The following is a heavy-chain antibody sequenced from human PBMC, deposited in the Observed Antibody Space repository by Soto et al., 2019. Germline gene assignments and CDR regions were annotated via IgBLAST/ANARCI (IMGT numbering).Heavy chain of an antibody. CDR2: ISAYNGNT. CDR3: ARAQSSGWYIPVGSVDY. J-gene: IGHJ4*02. CDR1: GYTFTSYG. V-gene: IGHV1-18*01. Sequence: ASVKVSCKASGYTFTSYGISWVRQAPGQGLEWMGWISAYNGNTNYAQKLQGRVTMTTDTSTSTAYMELRSLRSDDTAVYYCARAQSSGWYIPVGSVDYWGQGTLVTVSS. D-gene: IGHD6-19*01.